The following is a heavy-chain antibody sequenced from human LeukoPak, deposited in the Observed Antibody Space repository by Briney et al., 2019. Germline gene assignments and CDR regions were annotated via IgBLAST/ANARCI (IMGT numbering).Heavy chain of an antibody. V-gene: IGHV3-33*01. CDR1: GYSFSRHG. CDR3: ARLWGAVSGYFDY. J-gene: IGHJ4*02. Sequence: PGGSLRFSCAVSGYSFSRHGMHWVRQAPGKGLEWVAAIWYDGSDKYYADSVKGRFTISRDNSKNMLYLQMDSLRAEDTALYYCARLWGAVSGYFDYWGQGTLVTVSS. CDR2: IWYDGSDK. D-gene: IGHD6-19*01.